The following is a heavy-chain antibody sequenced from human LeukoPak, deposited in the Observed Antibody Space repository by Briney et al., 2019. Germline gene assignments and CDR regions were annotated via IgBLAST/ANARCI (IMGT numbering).Heavy chain of an antibody. CDR1: GCSLSTSGRR. CDR2: IDWDDDK. CDR3: ARGTSGSYLDY. D-gene: IGHD1-26*01. Sequence: SGPTLVNPTQTRTLTCTFSGCSLSTSGRRVSWIRQPPGKALEWLARIDWDDDKFYSTSLKTRLTISKDTSKNQVVLTMTTMDSVDTATYYCARGTSGSYLDYWGQRTLVTVSS. J-gene: IGHJ4*02. V-gene: IGHV2-70*04.